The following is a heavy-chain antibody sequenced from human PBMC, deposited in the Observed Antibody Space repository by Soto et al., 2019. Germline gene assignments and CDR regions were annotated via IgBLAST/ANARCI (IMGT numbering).Heavy chain of an antibody. V-gene: IGHV4-34*01. CDR2: INHSGST. CDR3: ARSTGYYDFWSGYYKALTGFDY. J-gene: IGHJ4*02. CDR1: GGSFSGYY. D-gene: IGHD3-3*01. Sequence: SEALSLTCAVYGGSFSGYYWSWIRQPPGKGLEWIGEINHSGSTNYNPSLKSRVTISVDTSKNQFSLKLSSVTAADTAVYYCARSTGYYDFWSGYYKALTGFDYWGQGTLVTVSS.